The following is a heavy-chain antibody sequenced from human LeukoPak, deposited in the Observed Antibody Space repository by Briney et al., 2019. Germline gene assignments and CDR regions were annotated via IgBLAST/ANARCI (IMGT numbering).Heavy chain of an antibody. V-gene: IGHV4-61*01. CDR3: ASTFIAAAGTGGWFDP. CDR1: GGSVSSGSYH. CDR2: IYYSGST. Sequence: SETLSLTCTVSGGSVSSGSYHWSWIRQPPGKGLEWIGYIYYSGSTNYNPSLKSRVTISVDTSKNQFSLKLSSVTAADTAVYYCASTFIAAAGTGGWFDPWGQGTLVTVSS. D-gene: IGHD6-13*01. J-gene: IGHJ5*02.